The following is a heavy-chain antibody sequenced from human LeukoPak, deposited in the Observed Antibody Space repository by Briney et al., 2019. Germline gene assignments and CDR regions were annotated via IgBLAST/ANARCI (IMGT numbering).Heavy chain of an antibody. D-gene: IGHD1-26*01. CDR3: ARDRGANYGSVFDS. V-gene: IGHV4-61*02. J-gene: IGHJ4*02. CDR2: IYNSGNT. Sequence: SQTLSLTCTVSGGSISSGTYYWSWIRQPAGKGLEWIGRIYNSGNTDYNPSLKSRITISVDTSKNQFSLKLNSVTAADTAVDYCARDRGANYGSVFDSWGQGTLVTVSS. CDR1: GGSISSGTYY.